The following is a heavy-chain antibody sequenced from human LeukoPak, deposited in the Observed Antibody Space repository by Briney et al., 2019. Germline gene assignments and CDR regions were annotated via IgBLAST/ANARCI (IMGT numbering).Heavy chain of an antibody. V-gene: IGHV3-33*01. CDR1: GFTFSSYG. CDR3: ARTPVAGYHDAFDI. D-gene: IGHD6-19*01. CDR2: IWYDGSNK. Sequence: GGSLRLSCAASGFTFSSYGMHWVRQAPGKGLEWVAVIWYDGSNKYYADSVKGRFTISRDNSKNTLYLQINSLRAEDTAVYYCARTPVAGYHDAFDIWGQGTMVTVSS. J-gene: IGHJ3*02.